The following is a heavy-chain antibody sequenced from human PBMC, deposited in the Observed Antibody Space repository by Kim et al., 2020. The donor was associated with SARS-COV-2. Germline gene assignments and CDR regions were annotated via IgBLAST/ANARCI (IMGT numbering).Heavy chain of an antibody. D-gene: IGHD3-10*01. J-gene: IGHJ4*02. Sequence: KGRFTISRDQAKNTLYLQMNSLRAEDTAVYYCARDGYYYGSGTYYNLCGDWGQGTLVTVSS. CDR3: ARDGYYYGSGTYYNLCGD. V-gene: IGHV3-74*01.